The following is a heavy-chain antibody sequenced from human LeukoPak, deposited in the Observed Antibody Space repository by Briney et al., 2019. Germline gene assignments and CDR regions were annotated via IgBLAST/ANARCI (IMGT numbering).Heavy chain of an antibody. J-gene: IGHJ4*02. CDR2: IYHSGST. CDR3: AARIVGATTGYRVVDF. CDR1: GYSITSGYY. D-gene: IGHD1-26*01. Sequence: PSETLSLTCAVSGYSITSGYYWGWIRQPPGKGLEWIGSIYHSGSTYYNPSLKSRVTISVDTSRNQSSLKLSSVTAAGTAVYYCAARIVGATTGYRVVDFWGQGTLVTVSS. V-gene: IGHV4-38-2*01.